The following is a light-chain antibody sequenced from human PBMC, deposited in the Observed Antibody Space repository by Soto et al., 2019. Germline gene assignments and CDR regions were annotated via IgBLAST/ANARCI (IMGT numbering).Light chain of an antibody. V-gene: IGKV3-20*01. Sequence: EVMLTQSPGTLSLSPGERATLSCRASQSVSSNYLAWYQQKSGQAPRLLIYGASNRATGIPDRFSGSGSGTDFTLTLRRLEPADFAVYYFQQYDTSPRTFGQGTKVAFK. CDR3: QQYDTSPRT. CDR2: GAS. J-gene: IGKJ1*01. CDR1: QSVSSNY.